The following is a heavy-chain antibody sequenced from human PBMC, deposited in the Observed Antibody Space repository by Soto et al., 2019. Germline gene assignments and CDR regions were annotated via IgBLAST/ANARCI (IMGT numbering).Heavy chain of an antibody. J-gene: IGHJ4*02. D-gene: IGHD3-22*01. V-gene: IGHV1-69*13. CDR1: GGTFSSYA. CDR3: ASNTYYYDSSGYYYFDY. Sequence: SVKVSCKASGGTFSSYAISWVRQAPGQGLEWMGGIIPIFGTANYAQKFRGRVTITADESTSTAYMELSSLRSEDTAVYYCASNTYYYDSSGYYYFDYWGQGTLVTVSS. CDR2: IIPIFGTA.